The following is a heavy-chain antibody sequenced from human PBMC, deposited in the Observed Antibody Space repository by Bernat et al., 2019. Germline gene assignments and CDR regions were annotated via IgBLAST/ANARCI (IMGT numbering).Heavy chain of an antibody. D-gene: IGHD3-22*01. CDR2: IYYSGTT. CDR1: GGSINSGGYY. V-gene: IGHV4-31*03. Sequence: QVQLQESGPVLVKPSQTLSLTCTVSGGSINSGGYYWSWIRQHPGKGLEWIGYIYYSGTTYYNPSLKSRVTISLDTSKNQFSLKLSSVTAADTAVYYCARRYYDSSGFPGNYFDYWGQGTLVTVSS. J-gene: IGHJ4*02. CDR3: ARRYYDSSGFPGNYFDY.